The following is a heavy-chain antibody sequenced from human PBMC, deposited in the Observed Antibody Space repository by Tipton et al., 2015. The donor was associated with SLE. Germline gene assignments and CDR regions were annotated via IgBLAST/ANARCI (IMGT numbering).Heavy chain of an antibody. V-gene: IGHV4-39*01. D-gene: IGHD3-3*01. CDR2: IYYSGST. CDR1: GGSISSSSYY. Sequence: LRLSCTVSGGSISSSSYYWGWIRQPPGKGLEWIGSIYYSGSTYYNPSLKSRVTISVDTSKNQFSLKLSSVTAADTAVYYCASLRFLEWLSLYYFDYWGQGTPVTVSS. J-gene: IGHJ4*02. CDR3: ASLRFLEWLSLYYFDY.